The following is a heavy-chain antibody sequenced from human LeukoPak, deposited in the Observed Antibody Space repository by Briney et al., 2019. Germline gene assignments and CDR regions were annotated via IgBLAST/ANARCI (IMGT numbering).Heavy chain of an antibody. CDR3: ARELGLYYYYYMDV. D-gene: IGHD3-16*01. V-gene: IGHV3-7*01. Sequence: GGSLRLSCAASGFTFSSQWMSWVRQAPGKGLEWVANVNQGGTEKYYVDSVKGRFTISRDNAENSLYLQMNSLRAEDTAVYYCARELGLYYYYYMDVWGKGTTVTVSS. CDR2: VNQGGTEK. CDR1: GFTFSSQW. J-gene: IGHJ6*03.